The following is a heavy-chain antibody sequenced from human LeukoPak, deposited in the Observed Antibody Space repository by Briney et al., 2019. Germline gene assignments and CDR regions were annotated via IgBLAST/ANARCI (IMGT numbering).Heavy chain of an antibody. J-gene: IGHJ6*03. D-gene: IGHD6-13*01. CDR3: ARLYSSSLYYYYYMDV. Sequence: KPSETLSLTCAVSGGSISSYYWSWIRQPPGKGLEWIGYIYYSGSTNYNPSLKSRVTISVDTSKNQFSLKLSSVTAADTAVYYCARLYSSSLYYYYYMDVWGKGTTVTVSS. V-gene: IGHV4-59*01. CDR2: IYYSGST. CDR1: GGSISSYY.